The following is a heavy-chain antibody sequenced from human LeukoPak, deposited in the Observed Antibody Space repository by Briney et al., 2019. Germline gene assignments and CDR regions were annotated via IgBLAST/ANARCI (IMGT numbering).Heavy chain of an antibody. CDR1: GFTFSDYY. V-gene: IGHV3-11*04. D-gene: IGHD3-10*01. CDR3: ARYSGFGADYYYYMDV. Sequence: GALRLSCAAFGFTFSDYYMGWIRQAPGKGLDGVSYISSSCSTIYYADSVKGRFTISRDNAKNSPYLQMNSLRAEDTAVYYCARYSGFGADYYYYMDVCGKGTTVTVSS. CDR2: ISSSCSTI. J-gene: IGHJ6*03.